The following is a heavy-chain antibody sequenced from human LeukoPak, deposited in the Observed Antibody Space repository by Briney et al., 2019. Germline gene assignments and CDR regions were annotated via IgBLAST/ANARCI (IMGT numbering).Heavy chain of an antibody. CDR3: ARDRYGGIFDY. CDR2: INPSGGST. V-gene: IGHV1-46*01. J-gene: IGHJ4*02. Sequence: ASVKVSCKASGYTFTSYYMHWVRQAPGQGLEWMGIINPSGGSTSYAQKFQGRVTMTRDMSTSTVYMELSSLRSEDTAVYYCARDRYGGIFDYWGQGTLVTVSS. D-gene: IGHD4-23*01. CDR1: GYTFTSYY.